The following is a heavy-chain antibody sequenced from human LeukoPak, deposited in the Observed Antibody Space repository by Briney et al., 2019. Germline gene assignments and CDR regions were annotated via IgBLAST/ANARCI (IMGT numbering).Heavy chain of an antibody. D-gene: IGHD2-2*01. J-gene: IGHJ6*02. Sequence: GESLKISCKDSGYSFSSYWIGWVRQMPGKGLEYMGIIYPGDSDTRYSPSFQGQVTISADKSISTAYLQWSSLKASDTAMYYCARLPIVVVPAARYYYYGMDVWGQGTTVTVSS. V-gene: IGHV5-51*01. CDR2: IYPGDSDT. CDR3: ARLPIVVVPAARYYYYGMDV. CDR1: GYSFSSYW.